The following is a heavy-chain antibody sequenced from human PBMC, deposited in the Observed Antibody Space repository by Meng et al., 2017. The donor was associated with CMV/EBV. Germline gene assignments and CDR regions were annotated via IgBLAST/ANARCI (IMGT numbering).Heavy chain of an antibody. CDR1: AFTFISYS. J-gene: IGHJ6*02. V-gene: IGHV3-21*01. CDR3: AREEYSHGLEYYYYGMDV. CDR2: ISSSSSYI. Sequence: GVLTISCAASAFTFISYSMNWVRQAPGKGLEWVSSISSSSSYIYYADSVKGRFTISRDNAKNSLYLQMNSLRAEDTAVYYCAREEYSHGLEYYYYGMDVWGQGTTVTVSS. D-gene: IGHD5-18*01.